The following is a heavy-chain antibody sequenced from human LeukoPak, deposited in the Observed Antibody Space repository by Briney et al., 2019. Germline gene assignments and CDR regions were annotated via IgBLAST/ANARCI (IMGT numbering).Heavy chain of an antibody. CDR1: GDSVSSSSYY. Sequence: PSETLSLTCSVSGDSVSSSSYYWGWIRQPPGKGLEWIGSIYFTGSTYYNPSLKSRVTISVDTSKNQFSLKLSSVTAADTAVYYCAREGGGIAAARHFDYWGQGTLVTVSS. V-gene: IGHV4-39*07. D-gene: IGHD6-13*01. CDR2: IYFTGST. CDR3: AREGGGIAAARHFDY. J-gene: IGHJ4*02.